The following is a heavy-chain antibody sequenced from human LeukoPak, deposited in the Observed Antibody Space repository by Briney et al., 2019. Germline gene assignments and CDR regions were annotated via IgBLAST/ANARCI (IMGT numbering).Heavy chain of an antibody. J-gene: IGHJ3*02. CDR2: IWYDGSNK. CDR1: GLTSSSYG. D-gene: IGHD1-1*01. Sequence: GGSLRLSCAASGLTSSSYGMHWVRQAPGKGLEWVAVIWYDGSNKDYADSVKGRFTVSRDNSKNTLYLQMNSLRVEDTAVYYCAREPTTSATTYDGFDMWGQGTMVSVSS. CDR3: AREPTTSATTYDGFDM. V-gene: IGHV3-33*01.